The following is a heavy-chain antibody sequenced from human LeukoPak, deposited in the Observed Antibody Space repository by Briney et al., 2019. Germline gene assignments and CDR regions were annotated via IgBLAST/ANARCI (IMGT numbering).Heavy chain of an antibody. D-gene: IGHD1-26*01. J-gene: IGHJ4*02. CDR1: GFTFGSYT. CDR3: AVTQWELLN. V-gene: IGHV3-23*01. Sequence: TGRSLRLSFAASGFTFGSYTMSCVRQAPGKRLEWVSAIGGSGGNTYYADSVKGRFTISRDNSNNTLYLQMNSLRDEDTAVYYCAVTQWELLNWGQGTLVTVSS. CDR2: IGGSGGNT.